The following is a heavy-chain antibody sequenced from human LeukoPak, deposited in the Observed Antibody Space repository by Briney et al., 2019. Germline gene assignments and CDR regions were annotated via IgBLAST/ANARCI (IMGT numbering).Heavy chain of an antibody. D-gene: IGHD6-19*01. CDR1: GGSISSSNW. CDR2: IYHSGST. Sequence: SGTLSLTCAVSGGSISSSNWWSWVRQPPGKGLEWIGEIYHSGSTNYNPSLKSRVTISVDTSKNQFSLKLSSVTAADTAVYYCARGIAVAGDAFDIWGQGTMVTVSS. V-gene: IGHV4-4*02. J-gene: IGHJ3*02. CDR3: ARGIAVAGDAFDI.